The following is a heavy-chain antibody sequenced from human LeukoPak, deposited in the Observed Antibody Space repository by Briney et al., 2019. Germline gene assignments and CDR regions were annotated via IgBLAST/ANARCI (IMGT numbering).Heavy chain of an antibody. CDR1: GFTFSSYG. Sequence: GGSLRLSCAASGFTFSSYGMHWVRQAPGKGLMWVSRIKTDGSSTSYADSVKGRFTISRDNAKNTLYLQMNSLRAEDTAVYYCARDLWGGFDPWGQGTLVTVSS. CDR3: ARDLWGGFDP. CDR2: IKTDGSST. D-gene: IGHD2-21*01. V-gene: IGHV3-74*01. J-gene: IGHJ5*02.